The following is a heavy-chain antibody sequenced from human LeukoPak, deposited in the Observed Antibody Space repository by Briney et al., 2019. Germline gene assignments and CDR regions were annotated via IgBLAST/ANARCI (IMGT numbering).Heavy chain of an antibody. V-gene: IGHV5-51*01. CDR1: GYTFASCW. D-gene: IGHD1-14*01. Sequence: GESLKISCEGSGYTFASCWIGWVRQMPGKGLEWMGIILPGDSGTRYSPYFQGHVTISADKSISTAYLQWSSLKASDTAMYYCTTYTFGFYWGQGTLVTVSS. CDR3: TTYTFGFY. CDR2: ILPGDSGT. J-gene: IGHJ4*02.